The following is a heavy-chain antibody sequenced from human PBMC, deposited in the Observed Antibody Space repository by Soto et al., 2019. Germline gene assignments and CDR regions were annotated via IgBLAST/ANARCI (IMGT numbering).Heavy chain of an antibody. V-gene: IGHV1-18*01. CDR3: ARSSGVYSTWYFDL. CDR2: ISADNGNT. CDR1: GYSFTSYG. J-gene: IGHJ2*01. Sequence: QVQLVQSGVEVKKPGASVKVSCKASGYSFTSYGISWVRQAPGQGLEWMGWISADNGNTNYEQKLQGRVTMTTDTSTSTAYMELRSLRSDDTAVYYCARSSGVYSTWYFDLWGRGTLVTVSS. D-gene: IGHD2-8*01.